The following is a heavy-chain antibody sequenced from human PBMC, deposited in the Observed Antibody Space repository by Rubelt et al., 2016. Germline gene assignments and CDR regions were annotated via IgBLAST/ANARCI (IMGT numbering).Heavy chain of an antibody. CDR3: ARVHRTAAGRPFDN. Sequence: QVQLQESGPGLVKSSETLSLTCTVSGYSISSGHYWGWIRQPPGKGLEWIGIIYHSGSTYYNPSLKRRITIIVDTSKNQFPRKLSSVTAADTAVYYCARVHRTAAGRPFDNWGQGTLVTVSS. V-gene: IGHV4-38-2*02. CDR1: GYSISSGHY. CDR2: IYHSGST. J-gene: IGHJ4*02. D-gene: IGHD6-13*01.